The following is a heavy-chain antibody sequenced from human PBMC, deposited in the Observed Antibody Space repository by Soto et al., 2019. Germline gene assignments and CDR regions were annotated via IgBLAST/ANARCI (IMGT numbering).Heavy chain of an antibody. J-gene: IGHJ6*03. CDR1: GYSFTSYW. V-gene: IGHV5-51*01. Sequence: GESLKISCKGSGYSFTSYWIGWVRQMPGKGLEWMGIIYPGDSDTRYSPSFQGQVTISADKSISTAYLQWSSLKASDTAMYYCARLVVPAAGYYYYMDVWGKGTTVTVSS. CDR2: IYPGDSDT. CDR3: ARLVVPAAGYYYYMDV. D-gene: IGHD2-2*01.